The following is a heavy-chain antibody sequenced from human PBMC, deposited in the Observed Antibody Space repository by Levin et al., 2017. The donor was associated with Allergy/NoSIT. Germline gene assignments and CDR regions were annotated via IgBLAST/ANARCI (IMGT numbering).Heavy chain of an antibody. Sequence: LSLTCAASGFPFSSFVMHWVRQAPGKGLEWVAVIWYDGSNKYYADSVKGRFTISRDNSKNTLYLQMNSLRAEDTAVYYCARETVAGNYYYCSMDVWGQGTTVTVSS. CDR2: IWYDGSNK. CDR3: ARETVAGNYYYCSMDV. CDR1: GFPFSSFV. D-gene: IGHD6-19*01. V-gene: IGHV3-33*01. J-gene: IGHJ6*02.